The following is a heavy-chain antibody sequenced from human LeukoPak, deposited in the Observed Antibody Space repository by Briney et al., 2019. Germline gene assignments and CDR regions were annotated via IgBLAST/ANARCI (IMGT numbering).Heavy chain of an antibody. CDR1: GYTFTSYD. CDR2: MNPNSGNT. J-gene: IGHJ5*02. CDR3: ARAVYYYDSSGYYSNTFDP. D-gene: IGHD3-22*01. V-gene: IGHV1-8*01. Sequence: ASVKVSCEASGYTFTSYDINWVRQATGQGLEWMGWMNPNSGNTGYAQRFQGRVTMTSNTSISTAYMGLSSLRSEDTAVYYCARAVYYYDSSGYYSNTFDPWGQGTLVTVSS.